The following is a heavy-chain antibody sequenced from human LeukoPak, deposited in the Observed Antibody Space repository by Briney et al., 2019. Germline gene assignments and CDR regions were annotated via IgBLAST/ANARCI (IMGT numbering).Heavy chain of an antibody. CDR1: GYTFTNYW. Sequence: GESLKISCKGSGYTFTNYWIGWVRQMPGKGLEWMGIIYPDDSNIRYSPSFQGQVTISADKSISTAYLQWSSLKASDTAMYYCATRPRGYRQFDYWGQGTLVTVAS. V-gene: IGHV5-51*01. J-gene: IGHJ4*02. CDR3: ATRPRGYRQFDY. CDR2: IYPDDSNI. D-gene: IGHD5-18*01.